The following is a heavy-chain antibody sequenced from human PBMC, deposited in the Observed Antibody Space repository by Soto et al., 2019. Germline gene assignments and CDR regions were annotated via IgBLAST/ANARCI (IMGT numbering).Heavy chain of an antibody. Sequence: QVQLVESGGGVVQPGRSLRLSCAASGFTFNNYAMNWVRQAPGKGLEWVAVISYDGNNQYYADSVKGRFAISRDNSKNPLYLQRNSLRDEDTAVYDCARERVYYYESSGYYNFEYWGQGSLVTVSS. D-gene: IGHD3-22*01. CDR3: ARERVYYYESSGYYNFEY. CDR1: GFTFNNYA. V-gene: IGHV3-30*09. CDR2: ISYDGNNQ. J-gene: IGHJ4*02.